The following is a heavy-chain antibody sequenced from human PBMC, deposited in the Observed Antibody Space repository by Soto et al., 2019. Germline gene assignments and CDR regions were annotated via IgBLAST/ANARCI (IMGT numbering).Heavy chain of an antibody. CDR3: ARVSAARTRFDP. Sequence: SETLSLTCTVSGGSISSYYWSWIRQPPGKGLEWIGYIYYSGSTNCNPSLKSRVTISVDTSKNQFSLKLSSVTAADTAVYYCARVSAARTRFDPWGQGTLVTVLL. D-gene: IGHD6-6*01. J-gene: IGHJ5*02. CDR1: GGSISSYY. V-gene: IGHV4-59*01. CDR2: IYYSGST.